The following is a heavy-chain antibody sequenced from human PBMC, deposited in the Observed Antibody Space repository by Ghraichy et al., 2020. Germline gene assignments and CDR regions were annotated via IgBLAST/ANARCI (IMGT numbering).Heavy chain of an antibody. CDR1: GGSISSYY. Sequence: SETLSLTCTVSGGSISSYYWSWIRQPPGKGLEWIGYIYYSGSTNYNPSLKSRVTISVDTSKNQFSLKLSSVTAADTAVYYCARDRGSSSLWDYYYGMDVWGQGTTVTVSS. J-gene: IGHJ6*02. CDR3: ARDRGSSSLWDYYYGMDV. D-gene: IGHD6-13*01. V-gene: IGHV4-59*01. CDR2: IYYSGST.